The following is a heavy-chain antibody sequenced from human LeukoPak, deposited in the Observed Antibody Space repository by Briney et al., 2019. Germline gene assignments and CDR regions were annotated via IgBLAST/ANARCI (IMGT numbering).Heavy chain of an antibody. V-gene: IGHV4-34*01. J-gene: IGHJ4*02. CDR1: GGSSSGHY. Sequence: SETLSLTCAVYGGSSSGHYWTWIRQPPGKSLEWVGEISPSGNTQYNPSLKSRVTISLDASKSQFYLKLNSVTAADTAVYYCARRVRSADYRLDYWGQGTLVTVSS. CDR2: ISPSGNT. D-gene: IGHD4-11*01. CDR3: ARRVRSADYRLDY.